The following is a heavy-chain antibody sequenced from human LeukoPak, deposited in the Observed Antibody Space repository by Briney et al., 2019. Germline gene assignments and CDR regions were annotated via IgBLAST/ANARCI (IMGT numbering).Heavy chain of an antibody. CDR3: ARDPDYYDSSGPHWFDP. V-gene: IGHV1-2*02. CDR1: GGTFSSYA. J-gene: IGHJ5*02. CDR2: INPNSGGT. D-gene: IGHD3-22*01. Sequence: ASVKVSCKASGGTFSSYAISWVRQAPGQGLEWMGWINPNSGGTNYAQKFQGRVTMTRDTSISTAYMELSRLRSDDTAVYYCARDPDYYDSSGPHWFDPWGQGTLVTVSS.